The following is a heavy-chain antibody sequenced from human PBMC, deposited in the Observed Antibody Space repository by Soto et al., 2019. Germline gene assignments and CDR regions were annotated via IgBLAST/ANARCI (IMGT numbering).Heavy chain of an antibody. CDR1: GYTFTEYY. CDR2: INPNSGGT. CDR3: ARDQSPSSGWPGMDV. V-gene: IGHV1-2*02. Sequence: ASVKVSCKASGYTFTEYYMHWVRQAPGQGLEWMGWINPNSGGTNYAQKFQGRVTMTRDTSISTAYMELNRLRSDDTAVYYCARDQSPSSGWPGMDVWGQGTTVTV. D-gene: IGHD6-19*01. J-gene: IGHJ6*02.